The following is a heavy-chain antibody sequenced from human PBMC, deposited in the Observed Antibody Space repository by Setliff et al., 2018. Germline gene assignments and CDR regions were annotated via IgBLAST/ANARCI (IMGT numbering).Heavy chain of an antibody. Sequence: SETLSLTCAVYGGSFSGYYWSWIRQPPGKGLEWIGEINHSGSTNYNPSLKRRVTISVDTSTNQFSLNLNTVTAADTAVYYCSATDAYGGSQYYLDYWGQGTLVTVSS. J-gene: IGHJ4*02. D-gene: IGHD2-15*01. CDR2: INHSGST. V-gene: IGHV4-34*01. CDR1: GGSFSGYY. CDR3: SATDAYGGSQYYLDY.